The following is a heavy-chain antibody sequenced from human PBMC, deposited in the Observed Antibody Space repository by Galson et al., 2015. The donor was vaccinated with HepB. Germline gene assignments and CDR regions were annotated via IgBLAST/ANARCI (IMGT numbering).Heavy chain of an antibody. CDR1: GYIVTGYY. CDR3: ATVRGRFPQDYFDY. D-gene: IGHD3-10*01. J-gene: IGHJ4*02. CDR2: INPNSGGT. Sequence: SVKVSCKASGYIVTGYYMHWVRQSPGQGLEWMGWINPNSGGTNYPQKFQGRVTMTRGTSIRTAYMELSRLRSDDTAVYYCATVRGRFPQDYFDYWGQGTLVTVSS. V-gene: IGHV1-2*02.